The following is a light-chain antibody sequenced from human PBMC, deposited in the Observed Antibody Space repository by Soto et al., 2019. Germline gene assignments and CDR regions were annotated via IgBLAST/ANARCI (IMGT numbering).Light chain of an antibody. J-gene: IGKJ4*01. CDR3: QQRSNWPPGRT. Sequence: EIVLTQSPATLSWSPGERATLSCRASQSVRSYLAWYQPKPGQAPRLLIYDASNRATGIPARFSGSGYGTDFTLNIRSLEPEDFAVYYCQQRSNWPPGRTFGGGTKVEIK. CDR2: DAS. CDR1: QSVRSY. V-gene: IGKV3-11*01.